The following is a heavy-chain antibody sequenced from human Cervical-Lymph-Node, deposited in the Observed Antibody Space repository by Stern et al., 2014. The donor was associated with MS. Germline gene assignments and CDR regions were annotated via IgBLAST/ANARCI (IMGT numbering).Heavy chain of an antibody. V-gene: IGHV3-33*01. J-gene: IGHJ6*02. Sequence: EQLADSGGGVVQPGRSLMVSCEASGFAFSGTGLHWVRQAPGQGLAGVAHIWYDGVNKYYADSVMGRFTVSRDNARNTLYLQMNSLRAEDTAVYYCARAVSYRSGSYHALGVWGQGTTVTVSS. CDR2: IWYDGVNK. CDR1: GFAFSGTG. D-gene: IGHD3-10*01. CDR3: ARAVSYRSGSYHALGV.